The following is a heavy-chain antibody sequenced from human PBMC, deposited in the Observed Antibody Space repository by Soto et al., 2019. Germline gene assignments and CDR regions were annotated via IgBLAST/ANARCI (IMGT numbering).Heavy chain of an antibody. D-gene: IGHD6-6*01. CDR1: GYTFTSYY. Sequence: ASVKVSCTASGYTFTSYYMHWVRQAPGQGLEWMGIINPSGGSTSYAQKFQGRVTMTRDTSTSTVYMELSSLRSEDTAVYYCARAPSIAARLRAFDIWGQGTMVTVSS. CDR2: INPSGGST. CDR3: ARAPSIAARLRAFDI. V-gene: IGHV1-46*01. J-gene: IGHJ3*02.